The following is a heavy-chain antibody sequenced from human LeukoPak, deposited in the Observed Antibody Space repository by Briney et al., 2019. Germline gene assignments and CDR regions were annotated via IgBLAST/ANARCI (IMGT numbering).Heavy chain of an antibody. V-gene: IGHV1-69*13. D-gene: IGHD5-24*01. CDR3: ARLATIDRIDY. CDR2: IIPIFGTA. J-gene: IGHJ4*02. CDR1: GGTFSSYA. Sequence: GASVKVSCKASGGTFSSYAISWVRQAPGQGLEWMGGIIPIFGTANYAQKFQGRVTITADESTSTAYMELSSLRSEDTAVYYCARLATIDRIDYWGQGTLVTVSS.